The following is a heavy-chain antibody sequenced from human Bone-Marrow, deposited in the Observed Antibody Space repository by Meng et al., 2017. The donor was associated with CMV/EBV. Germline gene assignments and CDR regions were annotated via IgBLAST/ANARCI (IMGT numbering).Heavy chain of an antibody. J-gene: IGHJ4*02. CDR3: AREEFYYDSSGFYYYFDY. V-gene: IGHV3-13*01. CDR2: IGTAGDT. CDR1: GFTFSSYD. Sequence: GESLKISCAASGFTFSSYDMHWVRQATGKGLEWVSAIGTAGDTYYPGSVKGRFTISRENAKNSLYLQMNSLRAEDTAVFYCAREEFYYDSSGFYYYFDYWGQGTLVTVSS. D-gene: IGHD3-22*01.